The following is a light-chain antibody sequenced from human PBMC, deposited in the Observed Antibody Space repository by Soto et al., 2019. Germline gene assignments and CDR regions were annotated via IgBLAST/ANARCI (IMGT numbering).Light chain of an antibody. CDR3: QQYGNSPRK. V-gene: IGKV3-20*01. CDR1: QSVDKF. CDR2: GAS. J-gene: IGKJ1*01. Sequence: PVETATLSCRASQSVDKFLAWYQQRPGQPPRLLIYGASSRATGIPDRFSGSGSGTDFTLTISRLEPEDFAVYYCQQYGNSPRKFGQGTKVDIK.